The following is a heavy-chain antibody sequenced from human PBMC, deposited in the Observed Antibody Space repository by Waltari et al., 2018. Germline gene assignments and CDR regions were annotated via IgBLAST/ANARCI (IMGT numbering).Heavy chain of an antibody. CDR1: GFTFDDYA. Sequence: EVQLVESGGGLVQPGRSLRLSCAASGFTFDDYAMHWVRQAPGKGLEWVSGISWNSGSIGYADSVKGRFTISRDNAKNSLYLQMNSLRAEDTALYYCAKIDYGDSIVVADYWGQGTLVTVSS. V-gene: IGHV3-9*01. D-gene: IGHD2-15*01. CDR2: ISWNSGSI. J-gene: IGHJ4*02. CDR3: AKIDYGDSIVVADY.